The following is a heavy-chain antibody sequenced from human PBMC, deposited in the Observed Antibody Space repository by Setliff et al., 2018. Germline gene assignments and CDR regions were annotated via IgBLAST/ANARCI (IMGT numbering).Heavy chain of an antibody. CDR3: ARAPAYSSTPGSYAFDI. CDR2: IIPIFGTA. CDR1: GGTFSSYA. D-gene: IGHD6-13*01. V-gene: IGHV1-69*13. Sequence: VKVSCKASGGTFSSYAISWVRQAPGQGLEWMGRIIPIFGTANYAQKFQGRVTMTTDTSTSTAYMELRSLRSDDTAVYYCARAPAYSSTPGSYAFDIWGQGTMVTVSS. J-gene: IGHJ3*02.